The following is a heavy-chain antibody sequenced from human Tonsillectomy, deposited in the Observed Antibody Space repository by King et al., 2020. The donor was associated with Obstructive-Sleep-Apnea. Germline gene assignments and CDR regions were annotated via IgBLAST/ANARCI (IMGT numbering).Heavy chain of an antibody. CDR1: GGSISSSSYY. CDR3: ARDGYSGYDPFDY. D-gene: IGHD5-12*01. V-gene: IGHV4-39*07. Sequence: QLQESGPGLVKPSETLSLTCTVSGGSISSSSYYWGWIRQPPGKGLEWIGGIYYSVSTYFNPSLNSRVTISVDTSKNQFSLNLSSVTAADTAVYYCARDGYSGYDPFDYWGQGTLVTVSS. J-gene: IGHJ4*02. CDR2: IYYSVST.